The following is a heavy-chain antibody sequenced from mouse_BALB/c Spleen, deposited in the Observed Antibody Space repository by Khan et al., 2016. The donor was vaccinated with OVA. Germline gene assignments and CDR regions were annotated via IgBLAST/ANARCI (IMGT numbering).Heavy chain of an antibody. CDR1: GYTFTDYG. CDR3: ARSPTWFAY. CDR2: INTYTGEP. V-gene: IGHV9-3-1*01. Sequence: QIQLVQPGPELKKPGETVKISCKASGYTFTDYGMNWVKRTPGKGLKWMGWINTYTGEPTYADDFKGRFAFSLETSASTAYLQINNFKNEDTATXCCARSPTWFAYRGQGTLVTVSA. J-gene: IGHJ3*01.